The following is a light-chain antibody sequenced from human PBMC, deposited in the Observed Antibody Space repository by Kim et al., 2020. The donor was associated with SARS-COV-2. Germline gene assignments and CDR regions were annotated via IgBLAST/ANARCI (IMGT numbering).Light chain of an antibody. Sequence: DIQMTQSPSSVSASVGDRVTITCRASQYISRWLAWYQQKPGKAPKLLIYAASSFQSGVPSRFSGSTSGTDFTLTISGLQPEDVATYYCQQANNLPLTFGGGTKVEIK. CDR2: AAS. CDR1: QYISRW. CDR3: QQANNLPLT. V-gene: IGKV1-12*01. J-gene: IGKJ4*01.